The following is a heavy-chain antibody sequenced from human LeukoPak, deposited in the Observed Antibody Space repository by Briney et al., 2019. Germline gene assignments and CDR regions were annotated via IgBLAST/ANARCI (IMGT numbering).Heavy chain of an antibody. CDR2: IYYTGST. D-gene: IGHD4-17*01. CDR3: ARMTTVTTGIDY. V-gene: IGHV4-59*01. CDR1: GGSISSYY. Sequence: SETLSLTCTVSGGSISSYYWSWIRQPPGKGLVCIGYIYYTGSTNYNPSLKSRVTISVDTSKNQFSLKLSSVTAADTAVYYCARMTTVTTGIDYWGQGTLVTVSS. J-gene: IGHJ4*02.